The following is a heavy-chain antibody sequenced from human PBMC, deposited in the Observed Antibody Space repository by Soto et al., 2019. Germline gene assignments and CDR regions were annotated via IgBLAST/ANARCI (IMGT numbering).Heavy chain of an antibody. CDR3: ARDNGVGP. CDR2: IYDSGST. Sequence: QVQLQESGPGLVKPSQTLSLTCTVSGGSISSGDYYWSWIRQPPGKGLEWIGYIYDSGSTYYNSSLKSRVNITLDTSKNQFSLKLTSVTAADTVVYYCARDNGVGPWGQGTLVTVSS. D-gene: IGHD2-8*01. J-gene: IGHJ5*02. V-gene: IGHV4-30-4*01. CDR1: GGSISSGDYY.